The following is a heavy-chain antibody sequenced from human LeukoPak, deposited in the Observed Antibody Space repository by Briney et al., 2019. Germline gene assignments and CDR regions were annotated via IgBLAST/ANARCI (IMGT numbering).Heavy chain of an antibody. D-gene: IGHD1-26*01. J-gene: IGHJ4*02. CDR2: INPNSGGT. Sequence: GWINPNSGGTNYAQKFQGRVTMTRDTSISTAYMELSRLRSDDTAVYYCARAEIVQAGVDYWGQGTLVTVSS. CDR3: ARAEIVQAGVDY. V-gene: IGHV1-2*02.